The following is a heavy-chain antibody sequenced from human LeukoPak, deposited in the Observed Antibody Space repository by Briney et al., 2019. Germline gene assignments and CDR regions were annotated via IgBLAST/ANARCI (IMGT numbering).Heavy chain of an antibody. D-gene: IGHD5-18*01. CDR1: GGSISSGGYY. V-gene: IGHV4-31*03. J-gene: IGHJ6*02. CDR2: IYYSGST. Sequence: SETLSLTCTVSGGSISSGGYYWSWIRQHPGKGLEWIGYIYYSGSTYYNPSLKSRVTISVDTSKNQFSLKLSSVTAADTAVYYCARGTRGDTAMVRRYYYYYGMDVWGQGTTVTVSS. CDR3: ARGTRGDTAMVRRYYYYYGMDV.